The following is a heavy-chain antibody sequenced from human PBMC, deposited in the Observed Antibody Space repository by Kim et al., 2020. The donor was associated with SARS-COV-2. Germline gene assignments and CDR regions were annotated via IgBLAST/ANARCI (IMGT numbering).Heavy chain of an antibody. J-gene: IGHJ6*02. CDR3: ARVSRRITMVRGIKRYYYGMDV. V-gene: IGHV4-61*02. D-gene: IGHD3-10*01. CDR2: IYTSGST. CDR1: GGSISSGSYY. Sequence: SETLSLTCTVSGGSISSGSYYWSWLRQPAGKGLEWIGRIYTSGSTNYNPSLKSRVTISVDTSKNQFSLKLSSVTAADTAVYYCARVSRRITMVRGIKRYYYGMDVWGQGTTVTVSS.